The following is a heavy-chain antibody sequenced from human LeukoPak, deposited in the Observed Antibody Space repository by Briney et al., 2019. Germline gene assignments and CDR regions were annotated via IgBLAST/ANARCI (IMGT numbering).Heavy chain of an antibody. CDR1: GYTFTGYY. CDR3: ARDSPAMMTTVTSYLFDY. Sequence: ASVKVSCKASGYTFTGYYMHWVRQAPGQGLESMGWINPNSGGTNYAQKFQGRVTMTRDTSISTAYMELSRLRSDDTAVYYCARDSPAMMTTVTSYLFDYWGQGTLVTVSS. V-gene: IGHV1-2*02. CDR2: INPNSGGT. D-gene: IGHD4-17*01. J-gene: IGHJ4*02.